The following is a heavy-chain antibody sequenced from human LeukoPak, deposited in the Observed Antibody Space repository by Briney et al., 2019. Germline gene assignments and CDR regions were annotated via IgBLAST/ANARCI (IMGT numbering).Heavy chain of an antibody. CDR2: ISGSDDNT. CDR3: AKSRSGVSSCYNY. CDR1: GFIFSNYA. J-gene: IGHJ4*02. Sequence: GGSLRLSCAASGFIFSNYAMSWVRQAAGKGLEWVSAISGSDDNTYYADSVRGRFTISRDNSKNTLYLQMNSLRAEDTAIYFCAKSRSGVSSCYNYWGQGTLVTVSS. D-gene: IGHD2-15*01. V-gene: IGHV3-23*01.